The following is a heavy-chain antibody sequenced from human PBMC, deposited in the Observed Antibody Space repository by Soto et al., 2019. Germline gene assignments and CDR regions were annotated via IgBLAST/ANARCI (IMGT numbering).Heavy chain of an antibody. CDR2: FDPEDGET. CDR3: AAGGTRWLHSPFDY. V-gene: IGHV1-24*01. Sequence: QVQLLQSGAEVKKPGASVKVSCKVSGHTLTELSMHWVRQAPGRGLEWMGGFDPEDGETIFAQKFKGRVTMTEDTSTDSTYMELTSLRSEDTAVSYCAAGGTRWLHSPFDYWGQGTLVTISS. D-gene: IGHD1-1*01. J-gene: IGHJ4*02. CDR1: GHTLTELS.